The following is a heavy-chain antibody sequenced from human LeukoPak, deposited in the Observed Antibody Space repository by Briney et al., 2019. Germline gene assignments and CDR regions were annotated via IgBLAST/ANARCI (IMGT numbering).Heavy chain of an antibody. V-gene: IGHV3-23*01. CDR2: ISDSGDST. D-gene: IGHD3-3*01. J-gene: IGHJ6*03. CDR1: GFTFSSYA. Sequence: PGGSLRLSCAASGFTFSSYAMNWLRQAPGKGLEWVSVISDSGDSTYYADSVKGRFTISRDNSKNTLHLQMNSLRAEDTAVYYCAKIPYYEFWSGYSYYYYMDVWGKGTTVTVSS. CDR3: AKIPYYEFWSGYSYYYYMDV.